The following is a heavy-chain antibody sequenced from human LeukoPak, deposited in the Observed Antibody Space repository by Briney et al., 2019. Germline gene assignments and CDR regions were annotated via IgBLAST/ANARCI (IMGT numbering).Heavy chain of an antibody. CDR1: GFTFSSYA. Sequence: GGSLRLSCAASGFTFSSYAMSWVRQAPGKGLEWVSAISGSGGITSYADSVKGRFTISRDNSKNTLYLQMNSLRAEDTAVYYCAKASISSSWSNEYYFDYWGQGTLVTVSS. D-gene: IGHD6-13*01. CDR3: AKASISSSWSNEYYFDY. CDR2: ISGSGGIT. J-gene: IGHJ4*02. V-gene: IGHV3-23*01.